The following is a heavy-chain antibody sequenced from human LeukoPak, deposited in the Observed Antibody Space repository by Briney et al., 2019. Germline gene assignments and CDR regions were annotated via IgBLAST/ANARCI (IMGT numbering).Heavy chain of an antibody. Sequence: SETLSLTRFVSVGSISEKTFYWAWLRQPRGEALEWIGNIFYRGKTYYNPSLKSRVTIFVDTSRNQFTLKVSSLTAADTAISYCARHEGSAGTPFEFWGQGTLVTVSS. V-gene: IGHV4-39*01. D-gene: IGHD3-10*01. J-gene: IGHJ5*01. CDR3: ARHEGSAGTPFEF. CDR1: VGSISEKTFY. CDR2: IFYRGKT.